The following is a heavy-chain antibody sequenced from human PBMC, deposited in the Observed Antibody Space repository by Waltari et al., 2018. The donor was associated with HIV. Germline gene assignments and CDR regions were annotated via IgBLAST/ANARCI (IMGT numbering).Heavy chain of an antibody. CDR2: IKQDGNEK. J-gene: IGHJ4*02. D-gene: IGHD1-26*01. Sequence: EVKLVETGGALVQPGGCLRVSCVASVFTFSKYWMTWVRRAPGKGLEWVANIKQDGNEKNYLDSVKGRFTISRDNAKNSLYLQMNNLRDEDSATYYCARAYSGTYRIGDYWGQGTLVTVSS. V-gene: IGHV3-7*01. CDR1: VFTFSKYW. CDR3: ARAYSGTYRIGDY.